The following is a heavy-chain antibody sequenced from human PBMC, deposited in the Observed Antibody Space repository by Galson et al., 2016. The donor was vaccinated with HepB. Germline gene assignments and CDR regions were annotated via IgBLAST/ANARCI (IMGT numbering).Heavy chain of an antibody. CDR3: ARGPGAEFRSAFWSGYSTYFDY. J-gene: IGHJ4*02. V-gene: IGHV4-34*01. Sequence: SETLSLTCAVYGESFSGYYWTWIRQPPGKGLEWIGEINHSGSTKYNPSLKSRVTMSVDTSKNQFSLRLSSVTAADTAVYYCARGPGAEFRSAFWSGYSTYFDYWGQGSVVTVSS. D-gene: IGHD3-3*01. CDR1: GESFSGYY. CDR2: INHSGST.